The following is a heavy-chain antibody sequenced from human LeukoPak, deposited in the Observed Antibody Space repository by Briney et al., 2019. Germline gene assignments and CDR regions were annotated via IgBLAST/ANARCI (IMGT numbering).Heavy chain of an antibody. J-gene: IGHJ4*02. V-gene: IGHV3-23*01. Sequence: GGSLRLSCAASGFTFSSYAMSWVRQAPGKGLEWASAISGSGGSTYYADSVKGRFTISRDNSKNTLYLQMNSLRAEDTAVYYCAKSTADPVYYFDYWGQGTLVTVSS. CDR1: GFTFSSYA. CDR2: ISGSGGST. CDR3: AKSTADPVYYFDY. D-gene: IGHD4-17*01.